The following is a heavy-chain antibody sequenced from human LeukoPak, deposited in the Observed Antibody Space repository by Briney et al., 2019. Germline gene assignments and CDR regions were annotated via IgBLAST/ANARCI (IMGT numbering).Heavy chain of an antibody. CDR2: IYYSGST. J-gene: IGHJ5*02. D-gene: IGHD2-21*02. CDR3: ARGGYCGGDCYLRFDP. Sequence: SETLSLTCTVSGGSVSSYYWSWIRQPPGKGLEWIGYIYYSGSTNYNPSLKSRVTISADTSKNQFSLKLSSVTAADTAVYYCARGGYCGGDCYLRFDPWGQGTLVTVSS. V-gene: IGHV4-59*02. CDR1: GGSVSSYY.